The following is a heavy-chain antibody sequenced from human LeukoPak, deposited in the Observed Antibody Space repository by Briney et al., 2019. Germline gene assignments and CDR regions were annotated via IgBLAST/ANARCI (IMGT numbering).Heavy chain of an antibody. D-gene: IGHD3-16*02. J-gene: IGHJ4*02. V-gene: IGHV4-4*07. Sequence: PSETLSLTCTVSGGSISSYYWSWIRQPAGKGLEWIGCIYTSGSTNYNPSLKSRVTISVDTSKNQFSLKLSSVTAADTAVYYCARVQYDYVWGSYRFYYFDYWGQGTLVTVSS. CDR3: ARVQYDYVWGSYRFYYFDY. CDR1: GGSISSYY. CDR2: IYTSGST.